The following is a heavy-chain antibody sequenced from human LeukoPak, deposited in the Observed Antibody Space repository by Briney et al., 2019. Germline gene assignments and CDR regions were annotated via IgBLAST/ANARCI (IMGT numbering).Heavy chain of an antibody. CDR2: ISYDGSNK. CDR1: GFTFSSYG. J-gene: IGHJ4*02. CDR3: AKGGSYYDSRLDY. Sequence: AGGSLRLSCAASGFTFSSYGMHWVRQAPGKGLEWVAVISYDGSNKYYADSVKGRFTISRDNSKNTLYLQMNSLRAEDTAVYYCAKGGSYYDSRLDYWGQGTLVTVSS. D-gene: IGHD3-22*01. V-gene: IGHV3-30*18.